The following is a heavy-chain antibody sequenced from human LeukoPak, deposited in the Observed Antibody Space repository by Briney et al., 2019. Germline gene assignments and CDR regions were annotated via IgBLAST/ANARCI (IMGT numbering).Heavy chain of an antibody. J-gene: IGHJ3*02. CDR2: VYSGGST. V-gene: IGHV3-66*01. Sequence: GGSLRLSCAASGFTVSSNYMSWVRQAPGKGLEWVSVVYSGGSTYYADSVKGRFTISRDNSRNTLYLQMNNLRAEDTAVYYCARGYCSGGSCYWGAFDIWGQGTMVTVSS. D-gene: IGHD2-15*01. CDR3: ARGYCSGGSCYWGAFDI. CDR1: GFTVSSNY.